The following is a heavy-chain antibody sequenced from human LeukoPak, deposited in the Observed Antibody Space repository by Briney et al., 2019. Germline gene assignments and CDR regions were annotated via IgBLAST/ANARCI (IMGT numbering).Heavy chain of an antibody. D-gene: IGHD1-26*01. CDR2: IIPIFGTA. CDR3: ARVRGRELDYYMDV. J-gene: IGHJ6*03. V-gene: IGHV1-69*13. Sequence: SVKVSCKASGGTFNSYAISWVRQAPGQGLEWMGGIIPIFGTANYAQKFQGRATITADESTSTAYMELSSLRSEDTAVYCCARVRGRELDYYMDVWGKGTTVTVSS. CDR1: GGTFNSYA.